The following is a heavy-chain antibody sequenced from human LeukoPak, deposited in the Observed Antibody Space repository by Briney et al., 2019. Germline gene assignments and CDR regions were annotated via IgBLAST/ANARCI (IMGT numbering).Heavy chain of an antibody. CDR3: ARDRGYYYDRSVFDY. J-gene: IGHJ4*02. V-gene: IGHV3-7*01. D-gene: IGHD3-22*01. CDR2: IRQDGSEK. CDR1: GFTFSSYW. Sequence: GGALRLSCAASGFTFSSYWMSWVRQAPGKGLDGVANIRQDGSEKYFVDSVKGRFTISRDNAKNSLSLQMNSLRAEDTAVYYCARDRGYYYDRSVFDYWGQRTLVTVSS.